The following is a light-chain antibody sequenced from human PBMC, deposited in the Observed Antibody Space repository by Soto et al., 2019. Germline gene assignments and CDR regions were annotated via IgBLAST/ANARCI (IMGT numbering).Light chain of an antibody. J-gene: IGLJ1*01. V-gene: IGLV2-8*01. CDR1: SSDVGSYKY. CDR3: SSYAGSSNYV. CDR2: EVN. Sequence: QSALTQPPSASGSPGQSVTISCTGTSSDVGSYKYVSWYQQHPGKAPKLIIYEVNKRPSVVPARFSGSKSGNTASLAVSGLQAEDEAVYYCSSYAGSSNYVFGSGTKLTVL.